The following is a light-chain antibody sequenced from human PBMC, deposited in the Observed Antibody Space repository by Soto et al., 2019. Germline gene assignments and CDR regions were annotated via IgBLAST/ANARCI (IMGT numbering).Light chain of an antibody. J-gene: IGKJ1*01. V-gene: IGKV1-5*01. CDR1: QNISTW. CDR2: DAS. Sequence: AITCRAAQNISTWLAWYQQQRRRDPTILVYDASTLESGVVSRFSGSGSGRALSLITSSLQPDDYATSYCHQYTNTNTPWTFGQGTKVDIK. CDR3: HQYTNTNTPWT.